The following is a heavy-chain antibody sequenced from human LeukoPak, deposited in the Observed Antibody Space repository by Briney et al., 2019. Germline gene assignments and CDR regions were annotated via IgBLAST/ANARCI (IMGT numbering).Heavy chain of an antibody. D-gene: IGHD1-7*01. J-gene: IGHJ4*02. CDR1: GFTFSDYY. CDR2: ISSSGSTI. V-gene: IGHV3-11*01. CDR3: AKDGKTRNWNYFQAKPVY. Sequence: GGSLRLSCAASGFTFSDYYMSWIRQAPGKGLEWVSYISSSGSTIYYADSVKGRFTISRDNAKNSLYLQMNSLRAEDTAIYYCAKDGKTRNWNYFQAKPVYWGQGTLVTVSS.